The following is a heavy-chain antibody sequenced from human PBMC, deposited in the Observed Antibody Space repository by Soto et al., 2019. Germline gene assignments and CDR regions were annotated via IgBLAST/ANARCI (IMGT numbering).Heavy chain of an antibody. CDR1: GGSISSSNW. CDR3: ARTRVGAAAGPFQH. D-gene: IGHD6-13*01. V-gene: IGHV4-4*02. Sequence: PSGTLSLTCAVSGGSISSSNWWIWVRQPPGKGLEWIGKIYHSGSTNYNPPLKSRVTISVDTSKNQFSLKLSSVTAADTAVYYCARTRVGAAAGPFQHWGQGTLVTVSS. J-gene: IGHJ1*01. CDR2: IYHSGST.